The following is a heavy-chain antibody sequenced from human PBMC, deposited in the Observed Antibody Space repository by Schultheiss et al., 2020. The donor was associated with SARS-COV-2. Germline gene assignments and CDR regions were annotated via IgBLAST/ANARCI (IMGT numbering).Heavy chain of an antibody. CDR3: AGGIAVDDY. J-gene: IGHJ4*02. CDR2: INHSGST. D-gene: IGHD6-19*01. CDR1: GGSISSYY. Sequence: SETLSLTCTVSGGSISSYYWSWIRQPAGKGLEWIGEINHSGSTNYNPSLKSRVTISVDKSKNQFSLKLSSVTAADTAVYYCAGGIAVDDYWGQGTLVTVSS. V-gene: IGHV4-59*12.